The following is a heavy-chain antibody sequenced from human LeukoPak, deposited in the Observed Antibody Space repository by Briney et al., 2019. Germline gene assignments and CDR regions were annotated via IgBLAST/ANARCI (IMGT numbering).Heavy chain of an antibody. Sequence: PGGSLRLSCAASGFTFSSYGMHWVRQAPGKGLEWVAFIRYDGSNKYYADSVKGRFTISRDNSKNTLYLQMNSLRAEDTAVYYCAKDLLSSIAARLEPHLDYWGQGTLVTVSS. CDR3: AKDLLSSIAARLEPHLDY. CDR2: IRYDGSNK. J-gene: IGHJ4*02. V-gene: IGHV3-30*02. D-gene: IGHD6-6*01. CDR1: GFTFSSYG.